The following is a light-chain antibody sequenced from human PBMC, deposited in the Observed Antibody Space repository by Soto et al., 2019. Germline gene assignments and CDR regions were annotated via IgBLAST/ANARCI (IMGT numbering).Light chain of an antibody. Sequence: EIVLTQSPGTLSLSPGERATLSCRSSHSVSSNYLAWYQQKPGQAPRLLIYDLSSWATGIPDRFSGSGSGTDFTLTISRLEPVDFAVYYCQQYGISPTFGQGTKVEIK. CDR3: QQYGISPT. J-gene: IGKJ1*01. V-gene: IGKV3-20*01. CDR2: DLS. CDR1: HSVSSNY.